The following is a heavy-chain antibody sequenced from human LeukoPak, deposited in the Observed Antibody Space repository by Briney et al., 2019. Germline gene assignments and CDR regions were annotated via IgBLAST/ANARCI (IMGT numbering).Heavy chain of an antibody. J-gene: IGHJ5*02. CDR1: GGTFSSYA. CDR3: ARDPCSSTSRFNWFDP. Sequence: GSSVKVSCKASGGTFSSYAISWVRQAPGQGLEWMGGIIPIFGTANYAQKFQGRVTITADESTSTAYMELSSLGSEDTAVYYCARDPCSSTSRFNWFDPWGQGTLVTVSS. V-gene: IGHV1-69*01. D-gene: IGHD2-2*01. CDR2: IIPIFGTA.